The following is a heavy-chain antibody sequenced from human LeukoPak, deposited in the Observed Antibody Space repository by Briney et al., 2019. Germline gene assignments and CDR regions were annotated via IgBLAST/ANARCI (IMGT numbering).Heavy chain of an antibody. CDR3: AKNLLPPPAAAGSPSPFDY. CDR2: MKGDGSET. D-gene: IGHD6-13*01. V-gene: IGHV3-7*01. J-gene: IGHJ4*02. Sequence: PGGSLRLSCAASGFTFSTYWMTWVRQAPGKGLEWVANMKGDGSETHYVDSVKGRFTISRDNAKNSLYLQMNSLRAEDTAVYYCAKNLLPPPAAAGSPSPFDYWGQGTLVTVSS. CDR1: GFTFSTYW.